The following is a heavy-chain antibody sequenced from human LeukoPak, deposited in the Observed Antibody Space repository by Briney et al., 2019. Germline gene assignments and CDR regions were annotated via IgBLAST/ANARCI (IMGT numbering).Heavy chain of an antibody. CDR1: GYTFTSYG. CDR2: ISAYNGNT. D-gene: IGHD6-19*01. J-gene: IGHJ4*02. V-gene: IGHV1-18*01. CDR3: AIIAVAGTRSDY. Sequence: ASVKVSCKASGYTFTSYGISWVRQAPGQGLEWMGWISAYNGNTNYAQKLQGRVTMTTDTSASTAYMELRSLRSDDTAVYYCAIIAVAGTRSDYWGQGTLVTVSS.